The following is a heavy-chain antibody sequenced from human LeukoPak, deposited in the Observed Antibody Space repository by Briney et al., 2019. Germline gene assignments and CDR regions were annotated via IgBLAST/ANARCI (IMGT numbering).Heavy chain of an antibody. D-gene: IGHD4-17*01. CDR2: ISWNSGSI. Sequence: PGRSLRLSCAASGFTFDDYAMHWVRQAPGKGLEWVSGISWNSGSIGYADSVKGRFTISRDNAKNSLYLQMNSLRAEDTALYYCAKDTSDYGDFYNWFDPWGQGTLVTVSS. CDR3: AKDTSDYGDFYNWFDP. CDR1: GFTFDDYA. V-gene: IGHV3-9*01. J-gene: IGHJ5*02.